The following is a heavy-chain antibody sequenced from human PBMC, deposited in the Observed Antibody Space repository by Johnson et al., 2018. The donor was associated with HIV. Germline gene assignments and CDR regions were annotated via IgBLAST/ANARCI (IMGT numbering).Heavy chain of an antibody. CDR3: VKEHGWGSFDI. D-gene: IGHD3-16*01. CDR1: GFTFNSYA. CDR2: ISYDGSNQ. V-gene: IGHV3-30-3*01. Sequence: QVQLVESGGGVVQPGRSLRLSCAASGFTFNSYAMHWVCQAPGKGLEWVAVISYDGSNQYYADSVKGRFTISRDNSKNTLYLQMNSLRAEDTATYYCVKEHGWGSFDIWEGTMVTVS. J-gene: IGHJ3*02.